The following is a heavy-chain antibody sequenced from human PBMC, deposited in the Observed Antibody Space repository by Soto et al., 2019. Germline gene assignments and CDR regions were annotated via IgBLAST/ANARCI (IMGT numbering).Heavy chain of an antibody. Sequence: EVQLLESGGGLVQPGGSLRLPCAASGFTFSTYAMTWVRQAPGKGLEWVSGISGSGGSTYYADSVKGRFTISRDNSKNTLYLQMNSLRAEDTAVYYCAKRPLATVFGVAGNRFDPWGQGTLVTVSS. D-gene: IGHD3-3*01. CDR3: AKRPLATVFGVAGNRFDP. CDR1: GFTFSTYA. CDR2: ISGSGGST. V-gene: IGHV3-23*01. J-gene: IGHJ5*02.